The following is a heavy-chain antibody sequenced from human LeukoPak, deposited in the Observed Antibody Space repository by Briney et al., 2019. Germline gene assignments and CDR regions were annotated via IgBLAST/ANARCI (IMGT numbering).Heavy chain of an antibody. CDR3: ARSLPKLHNVDY. D-gene: IGHD1-7*01. V-gene: IGHV4-61*02. J-gene: IGHJ4*01. CDR2: IYTSGST. Sequence: PSQTLSLTCTVSGGSISSGSYYWSWIRQPAGKGLEWIGRIYTSGSTNYNPSLKSRVTISVDTSKNQFSLKLSSVTAADTAVYYCARSLPKLHNVDYWGQGTLVTVSS. CDR1: GGSISSGSYY.